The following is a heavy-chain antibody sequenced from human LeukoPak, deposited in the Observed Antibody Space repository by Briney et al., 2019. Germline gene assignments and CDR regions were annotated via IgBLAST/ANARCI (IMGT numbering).Heavy chain of an antibody. CDR1: GFTFNSYN. D-gene: IGHD1-14*01. V-gene: IGHV3-21*01. CDR2: ISSSSTYI. Sequence: GGSLRLSCAASGFTFNSYNMNWVRQPPGKGLEWVSSISSSSTYIYYADSVKGRFTISRDNAENSLYLQMNSLRAEDTAVYYCARGYYYGLDVWGKGTTIIVSS. J-gene: IGHJ6*04. CDR3: ARGYYYGLDV.